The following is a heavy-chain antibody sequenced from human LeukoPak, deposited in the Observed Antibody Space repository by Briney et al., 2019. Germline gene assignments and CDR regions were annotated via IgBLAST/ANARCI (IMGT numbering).Heavy chain of an antibody. CDR1: GASISAFH. CDR3: ARVSAMNWFDP. CDR2: IYSSGST. J-gene: IGHJ5*02. D-gene: IGHD5-18*01. V-gene: IGHV4-4*07. Sequence: SETLSLTCTVSGASISAFHWTWFRQPAGKGLEWIGLIYSSGSTLFNPSLKSRVTISVDTSKNQFSLKLSSVTAADTAVYYCARVSAMNWFDPWGQGTLVTVSS.